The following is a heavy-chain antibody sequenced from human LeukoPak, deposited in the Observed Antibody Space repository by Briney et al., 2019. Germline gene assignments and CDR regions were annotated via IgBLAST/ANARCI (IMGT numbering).Heavy chain of an antibody. D-gene: IGHD1-26*01. CDR2: ISRGSTTI. CDR3: VMHSRWSSVGYFDY. J-gene: IGHJ4*02. V-gene: IGHV3-48*02. CDR1: GFTLGSHS. Sequence: GGSLRLSCAASGFTLGSHSRNWDRQAPGKGLEWLSYISRGSTTIYYADSVKGRFTISRDNAKNSLYLQINSLRDEDTGVYYFVMHSRWSSVGYFDYWGQGTLVTVSS.